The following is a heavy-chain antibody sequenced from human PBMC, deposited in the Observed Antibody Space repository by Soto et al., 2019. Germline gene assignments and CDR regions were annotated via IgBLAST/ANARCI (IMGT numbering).Heavy chain of an antibody. CDR1: GGSISSGGYY. CDR3: ARVVESSGWTRWFDP. D-gene: IGHD6-19*01. CDR2: IYYSGST. Sequence: LSLTCTVSGGSISSGGYYWSWIRQHPGKGLEWIGYIYYSGSTYYNPSLKSRVTISVDTSKNQFSLKLSSVTAADTAVYYCARVVESSGWTRWFDPWGQGTLVTVSS. V-gene: IGHV4-31*03. J-gene: IGHJ5*02.